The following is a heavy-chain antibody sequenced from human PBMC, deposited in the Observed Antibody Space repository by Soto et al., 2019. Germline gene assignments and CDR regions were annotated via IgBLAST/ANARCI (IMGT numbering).Heavy chain of an antibody. J-gene: IGHJ4*02. CDR2: ISGYNGNS. D-gene: IGHD2-15*01. CDR3: AREDIQDIVVVVVAPEGLGY. CDR1: GYTFTSYG. Sequence: QVQLVQSGAEVKKPGASVKVSCKASGYTFTSYGISWLRQAPGQGLEWMGRISGYNGNSNYAQNHQGRVTMTTDTSTSTAYMELRSLRSDDTAVYYCAREDIQDIVVVVVAPEGLGYWGQGTLVTVSS. V-gene: IGHV1-18*01.